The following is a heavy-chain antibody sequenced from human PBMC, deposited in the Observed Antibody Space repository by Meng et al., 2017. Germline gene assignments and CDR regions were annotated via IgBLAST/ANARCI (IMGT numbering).Heavy chain of an antibody. J-gene: IGHJ4*02. Sequence: QVQLVESGGGVVQPGRSLRLSCAGSGFSFSNYGMHWVRQAPGKGLEWVALISYVGSDKYYADSVKGRFTISRDNSKNTLYLQMNNLRTEDTAVYYCAKSPRGLIPILFDYWGQGTLVTVSS. V-gene: IGHV3-30*18. CDR3: AKSPRGLIPILFDY. CDR1: GFSFSNYG. CDR2: ISYVGSDK. D-gene: IGHD3-10*01.